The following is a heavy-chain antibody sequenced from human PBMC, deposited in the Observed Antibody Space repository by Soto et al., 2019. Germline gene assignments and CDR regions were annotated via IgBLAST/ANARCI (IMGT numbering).Heavy chain of an antibody. V-gene: IGHV1-46*01. Sequence: ASVKVSCKASGGTLSSYYMHWVRQAPRQGLEWRGIINPSGGSTSSAQKFQGRVTLTRCTPTSQGYMELSSLRSEYTYVYYRARDYYYDSSGYYYGAPVVDFWGKGTTVIVCS. CDR3: ARDYYYDSSGYYYGAPVVDF. D-gene: IGHD3-22*01. J-gene: IGHJ6*04. CDR2: INPSGGST. CDR1: GGTLSSYY.